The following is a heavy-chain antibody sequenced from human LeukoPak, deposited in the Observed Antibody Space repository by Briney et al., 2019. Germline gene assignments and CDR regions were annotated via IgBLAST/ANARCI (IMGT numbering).Heavy chain of an antibody. CDR2: ISAYNGNT. Sequence: GASVKVSCKASGYTFTSYGISWVRQAPGQGLEWMGWISAYNGNTNYAQKLQGRVTMTTDTSTSTACMELRSLRSDDTAVYYCARGIRIAVAGKGDKRDAFDIWGQGTMVTVSS. J-gene: IGHJ3*02. D-gene: IGHD6-19*01. V-gene: IGHV1-18*01. CDR3: ARGIRIAVAGKGDKRDAFDI. CDR1: GYTFTSYG.